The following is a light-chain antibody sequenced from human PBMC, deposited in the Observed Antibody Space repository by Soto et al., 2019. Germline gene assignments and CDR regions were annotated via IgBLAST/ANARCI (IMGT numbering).Light chain of an antibody. J-gene: IGKJ1*01. V-gene: IGKV3-20*01. Sequence: EIVLTQSPGILSLSPGERATLSCRASQSVSNDFLAWYQQKPGQAPRLLIYGASTRATDVPDRFSGSGSGADFTLSTSRLEPEDFAAYYCQQYGSSPPRTFGQGTKVDIK. CDR3: QQYGSSPPRT. CDR2: GAS. CDR1: QSVSNDF.